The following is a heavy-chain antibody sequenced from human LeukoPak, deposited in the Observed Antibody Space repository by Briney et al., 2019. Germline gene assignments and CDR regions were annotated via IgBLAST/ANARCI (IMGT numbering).Heavy chain of an antibody. CDR1: GGSISSYY. V-gene: IGHV4-59*01. D-gene: IGHD2-21*01. Sequence: SETLSLTCAVSGGSISSYYWSWIRQPPGRGLEWIGYIYSSGSTNYNPSLKILVTISVDTSKNQFSLKLSSVTAADTAVYYCARAGRGGDNLTPFDYWGQGTLVTVSS. CDR3: ARAGRGGDNLTPFDY. J-gene: IGHJ4*02. CDR2: IYSSGST.